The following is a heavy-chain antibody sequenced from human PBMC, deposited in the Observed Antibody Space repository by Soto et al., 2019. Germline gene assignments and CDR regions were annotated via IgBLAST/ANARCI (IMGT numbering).Heavy chain of an antibody. V-gene: IGHV1-3*01. Sequence: ASVKASCKASGYTFTSYAMHWVRQAPGQRLAWMGWINAGNGNTKYSQKFQGRVTITRDTSASTAYMELSSLRSEDTAVYYCARDENSGWNYFDYWGQGTRVTVSS. D-gene: IGHD6-19*01. CDR2: INAGNGNT. CDR1: GYTFTSYA. J-gene: IGHJ4*02. CDR3: ARDENSGWNYFDY.